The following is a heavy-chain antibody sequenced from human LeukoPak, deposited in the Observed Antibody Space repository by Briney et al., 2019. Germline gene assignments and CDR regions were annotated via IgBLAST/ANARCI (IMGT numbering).Heavy chain of an antibody. J-gene: IGHJ6*03. CDR1: GYLFTGYY. CDR3: ARGVGLYYYYYMDV. Sequence: ASVKVSCKASGYLFTGYYLHWVRQAPGQGLEWMGWINPHSGGTNYAQKFQGRVTMTRDTSISTAYMELRGLRSDDTAVYYCARGVGLYYYYYMDVWGKGTTVTVSS. CDR2: INPHSGGT. D-gene: IGHD2-15*01. V-gene: IGHV1-2*02.